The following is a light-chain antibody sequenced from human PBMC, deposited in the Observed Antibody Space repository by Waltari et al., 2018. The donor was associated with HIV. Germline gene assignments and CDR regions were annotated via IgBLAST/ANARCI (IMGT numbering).Light chain of an antibody. V-gene: IGLV2-14*01. CDR3: CSYTSAATWV. CDR1: NSDIGSYDL. J-gene: IGLJ3*02. CDR2: EVS. Sequence: SALTQPASVSGSRGQSITISCTGTNSDIGSYDLASWYQQHPGDAPKLIIYEVSYRPSGVSDRFSGSKSINAASLTISGLQADDEADYYCCSYTSAATWVFGGGTKVTVL.